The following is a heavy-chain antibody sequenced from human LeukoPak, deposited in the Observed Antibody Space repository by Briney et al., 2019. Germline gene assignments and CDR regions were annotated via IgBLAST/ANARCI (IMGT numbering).Heavy chain of an antibody. CDR1: GFTFSNAW. Sequence: GGSLRLSCAASGFTFSNAWMSWVRQAPGKGLEWVGRIKSKTDGGTTDYAAPVKGRFTISRDDSKNTLYLQMNSLKTEDTAVYYCTTGCYSSSWPRPLYYYYYMDVWGKGTTVTVSS. D-gene: IGHD6-13*01. CDR2: IKSKTDGGTT. V-gene: IGHV3-15*01. CDR3: TTGCYSSSWPRPLYYYYYMDV. J-gene: IGHJ6*03.